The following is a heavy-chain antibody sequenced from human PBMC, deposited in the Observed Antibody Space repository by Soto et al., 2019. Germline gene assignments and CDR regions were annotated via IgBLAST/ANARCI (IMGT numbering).Heavy chain of an antibody. V-gene: IGHV4-59*08. D-gene: IGHD2-21*01. CDR2: IYYSGST. CDR3: ARHKIAGDTPDYFDS. CDR1: GGSISSYY. J-gene: IGHJ4*02. Sequence: PSETLSLTCTVSGGSISSYYWSWIRQPPGKGLEWIGYIYYSGSTNYNPSLKSRVTISVDTSKNQFSLKLSSVTAADTAVYYCARHKIAGDTPDYFDSWGQGTLVTVSS.